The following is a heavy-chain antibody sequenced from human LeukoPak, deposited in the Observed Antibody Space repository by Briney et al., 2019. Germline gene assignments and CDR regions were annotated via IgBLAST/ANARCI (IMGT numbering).Heavy chain of an antibody. CDR1: GYSISSGYY. Sequence: PSETLSLTCTVSGYSISSGYYWGWIRQPPGKGLEWIGSIYHSGGTYYNPSLKSRVTISVDTSKNQFSLKLSSVTAADTAVYYCARDLPPDYYDSSGYLDDAFDIWGQGTMVTVSS. D-gene: IGHD3-22*01. CDR2: IYHSGGT. J-gene: IGHJ3*02. CDR3: ARDLPPDYYDSSGYLDDAFDI. V-gene: IGHV4-38-2*02.